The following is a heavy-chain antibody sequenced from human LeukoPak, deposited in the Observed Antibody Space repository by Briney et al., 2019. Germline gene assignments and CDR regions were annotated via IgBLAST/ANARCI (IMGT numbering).Heavy chain of an antibody. J-gene: IGHJ4*02. CDR1: GYTFSDYY. CDR2: INLNSGRT. D-gene: IGHD1-26*01. V-gene: IGHV1-2*02. Sequence: ASVKVSCRASGYTFSDYYMHWVRQAPGQGLEWMGWINLNSGRTHYGQKFQGRVTMTSDTSLNTAYMELSRLRSDDTALYYCARDHSGSFTFDYWGQGTLVTVSS. CDR3: ARDHSGSFTFDY.